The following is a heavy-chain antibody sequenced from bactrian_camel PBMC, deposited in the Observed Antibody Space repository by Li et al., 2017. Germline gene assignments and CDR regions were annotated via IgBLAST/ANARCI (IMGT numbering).Heavy chain of an antibody. CDR2: MYGSGGST. CDR3: KVLCGGTVFSPDY. CDR1: GYSGSGRC. Sequence: LVESGGGSVQARGSMRLSCAASGYSGSGRCMGWFRQAPGKEREGVAHMYGSGGSTYYADSVKGRFTISQDNAKNTSYLQMNNLKPEDTALYYCKVLCGGTVFSPDYWGPGTQVTVS. D-gene: IGHD5*01. J-gene: IGHJ4*01. V-gene: IGHV3S25*01.